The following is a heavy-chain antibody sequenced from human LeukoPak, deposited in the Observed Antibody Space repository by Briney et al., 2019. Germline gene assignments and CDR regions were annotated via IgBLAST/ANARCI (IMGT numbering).Heavy chain of an antibody. CDR1: GFTFDDSG. J-gene: IGHJ3*02. D-gene: IGHD2-15*01. CDR3: ARVHEGYCSGGSCYPGAFDI. CDR2: IIWNGVIT. V-gene: IGHV3-20*04. Sequence: GGSLRLSCAASGFTFDDSGMSWVRQAPGKGLEWVSGIIWNGVITGHTDSVKGRFTISRENAKNSLYLQMNSLRAEDTALYSCARVHEGYCSGGSCYPGAFDIWGQGTMVTVSS.